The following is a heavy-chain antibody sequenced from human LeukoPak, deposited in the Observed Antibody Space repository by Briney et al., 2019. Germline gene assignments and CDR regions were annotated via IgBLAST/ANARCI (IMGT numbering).Heavy chain of an antibody. V-gene: IGHV4-59*01. CDR3: AGGYSSSWSGEEYFDY. Sequence: PSETLSLTCTVSGGSISSYYWSWIRQPPGKGLEWIGYIYYSGSTNYNPSLKSRVTISVDTSKNQFSLKLSSVTAADTAVYYCAGGYSSSWSGEEYFDYWGQGTLVTVSS. D-gene: IGHD6-13*01. J-gene: IGHJ4*02. CDR2: IYYSGST. CDR1: GGSISSYY.